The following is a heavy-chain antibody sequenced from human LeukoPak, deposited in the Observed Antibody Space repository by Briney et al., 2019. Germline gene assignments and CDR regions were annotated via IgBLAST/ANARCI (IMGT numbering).Heavy chain of an antibody. V-gene: IGHV1-46*01. Sequence: ASVKVSCKASGYTFIRYYMHWVRQAPGQGLEWMGRINPNGSSTSYAQKFQGRVTMIRDTSTSTLYMELSSLGSEDTAVYYCARAHTSAPGTLFDYWGQGTLVTVPS. CDR3: ARAHTSAPGTLFDY. D-gene: IGHD3-3*01. CDR1: GYTFIRYY. CDR2: INPNGSST. J-gene: IGHJ4*02.